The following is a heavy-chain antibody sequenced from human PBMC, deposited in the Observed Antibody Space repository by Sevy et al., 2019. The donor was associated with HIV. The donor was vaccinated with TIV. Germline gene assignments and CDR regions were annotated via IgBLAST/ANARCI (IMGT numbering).Heavy chain of an antibody. CDR1: GYTFTGYY. CDR2: INPNSGGT. D-gene: IGHD1-20*01. V-gene: IGHV1-2*02. J-gene: IGHJ5*02. CDR3: ARAGITGMRDNWFDP. Sequence: ASVKVSCKASGYTFTGYYMHWVRQAPGQGLEWMGWINPNSGGTNYAQKFQGRVTMTRDTSIRTAYMELSRLRSDDTAVYYCARAGITGMRDNWFDPWGQGTLVTVSS.